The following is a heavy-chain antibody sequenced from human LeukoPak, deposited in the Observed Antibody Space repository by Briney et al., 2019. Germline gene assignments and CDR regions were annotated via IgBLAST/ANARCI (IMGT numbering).Heavy chain of an antibody. V-gene: IGHV4-59*01. J-gene: IGHJ4*02. CDR3: ARQPDFDY. CDR2: TSYSDTT. Sequence: SETLSLTCTVSGGSFSSGYWSWIRQPPGKGLEWIGYTSYSDTTRYSPSLKSRVTISLDTSKNQFSLKLSSVTAADTAVYYCARQPDFDYWGQGTLVTVSS. CDR1: GGSFSSGY.